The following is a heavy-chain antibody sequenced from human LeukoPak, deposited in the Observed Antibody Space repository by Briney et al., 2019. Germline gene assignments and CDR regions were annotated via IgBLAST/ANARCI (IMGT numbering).Heavy chain of an antibody. J-gene: IGHJ3*02. V-gene: IGHV3-30*02. Sequence: GGSLRLSCAASGFTFSSYGMHWVRQTPGKGLEWVAFIRYDGSNKYYADSVKGRFTISRDNAKNSLYLQMNSLRAEDTAVYYCASINYYDTRDAFDIWGQGTMVTVSS. D-gene: IGHD3-22*01. CDR3: ASINYYDTRDAFDI. CDR2: IRYDGSNK. CDR1: GFTFSSYG.